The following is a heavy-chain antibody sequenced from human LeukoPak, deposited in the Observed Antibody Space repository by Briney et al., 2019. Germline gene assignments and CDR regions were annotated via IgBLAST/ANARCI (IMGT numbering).Heavy chain of an antibody. V-gene: IGHV4-39*07. J-gene: IGHJ4*02. D-gene: IGHD6-19*01. CDR1: GGSISSSSYY. Sequence: SETLSLTCTVSGGSISSSSYYWGWIRQPPGKGLGWIGSIYYSGSTYYNPSLKSRVTISVDTSKNQFSLKLSSVTAEDTAVYYCAGGRDTAVAGPGGYFDYWAQGTLVTVSS. CDR3: AGGRDTAVAGPGGYFDY. CDR2: IYYSGST.